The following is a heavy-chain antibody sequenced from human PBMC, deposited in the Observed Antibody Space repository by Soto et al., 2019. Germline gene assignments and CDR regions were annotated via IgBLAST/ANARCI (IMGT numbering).Heavy chain of an antibody. CDR1: GGTFSSYA. Sequence: QVQLVQSGAEVKKPGSSVKVSCKASGGTFSSYAISWVRQAPGQGLEWMGGIIPIFGTANYAQKFQGRVTITADGSKSQGLLELSRLKFEGTAVYYCARARGSEAMYYYYGMDVWGQGTTVTVSS. J-gene: IGHJ6*02. D-gene: IGHD5-12*01. CDR2: IIPIFGTA. CDR3: ARARGSEAMYYYYGMDV. V-gene: IGHV1-69*01.